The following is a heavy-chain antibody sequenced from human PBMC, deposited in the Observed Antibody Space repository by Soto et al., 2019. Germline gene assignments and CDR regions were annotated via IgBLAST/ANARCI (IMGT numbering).Heavy chain of an antibody. CDR3: AKDPEPAIVATTVGVSWFDP. V-gene: IGHV3-23*01. D-gene: IGHD5-12*01. CDR1: GFTFSSYA. J-gene: IGHJ5*02. Sequence: GGSLRLSCAASGFTFSSYAMSWVRQAPGKGLEWVSAISGSGGSTYYADSVKGRFTISRDNSKNTLYLQMNSLRAEDTAVYYCAKDPEPAIVATTVGVSWFDPWGQGTLVTVSS. CDR2: ISGSGGST.